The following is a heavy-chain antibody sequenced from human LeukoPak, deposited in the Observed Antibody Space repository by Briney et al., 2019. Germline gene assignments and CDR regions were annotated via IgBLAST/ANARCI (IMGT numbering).Heavy chain of an antibody. V-gene: IGHV3-48*03. CDR2: ISSSGSTI. D-gene: IGHD3-22*01. J-gene: IGHJ4*02. CDR3: ARDLRRFGSYYYDSSSSSAL. Sequence: PGGSLRLSCAASGFTFSSYEMNWVRQAPGKGLEWVSYISSSGSTIYYADSVKGRFTISRDNAKNSLYLQMNSLRAEDTAVYYCARDLRRFGSYYYDSSSSSALWGQGTLVTVSS. CDR1: GFTFSSYE.